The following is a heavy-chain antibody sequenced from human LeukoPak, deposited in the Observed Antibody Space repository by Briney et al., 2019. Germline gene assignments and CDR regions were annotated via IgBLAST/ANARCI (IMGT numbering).Heavy chain of an antibody. CDR1: GSSFTSYW. D-gene: IGHD1-26*01. J-gene: IGHJ4*02. CDR2: IYPGDSDT. CDR3: ASLGWVGATYFDY. V-gene: IGHV5-51*01. Sequence: GASLKISCKGSGSSFTSYWIGWVRQMPGKGLEWVGIIYPGDSDTRYSPSFQGQVTISADKSISTAYLQWSSLKASDTAMYYCASLGWVGATYFDYWGQGTLVTVSS.